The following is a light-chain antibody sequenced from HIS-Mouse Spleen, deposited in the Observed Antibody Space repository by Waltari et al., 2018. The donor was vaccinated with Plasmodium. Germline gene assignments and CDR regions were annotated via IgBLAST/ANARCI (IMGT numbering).Light chain of an antibody. CDR3: QQRSNWPRVLT. V-gene: IGKV3-11*01. CDR1: LPKQYA. CDR2: DAS. Sequence: ELTQPPSVSVSPGQTARITCSGDALPKQYAYWYQQKPGQAPRLLIYDASNRATGIPARFSGSGSGTDFTLTISSLEPEDFAVYYCQQRSNWPRVLTFGGGTKVEIK. J-gene: IGKJ4*01.